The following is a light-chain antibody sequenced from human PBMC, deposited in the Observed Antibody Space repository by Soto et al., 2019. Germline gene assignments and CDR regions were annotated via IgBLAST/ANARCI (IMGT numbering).Light chain of an antibody. Sequence: IQLTQSPSSLSASVGDRVTITCRASQGISGYLAWYQLKPGKAPKLLIFAASTLQRGVPSRFSGSGSGTDFTLTISYLQSEDFATYYCQQYYTYPRTFGQGTKVEIK. CDR3: QQYYTYPRT. CDR2: AAS. V-gene: IGKV1-8*01. J-gene: IGKJ1*01. CDR1: QGISGY.